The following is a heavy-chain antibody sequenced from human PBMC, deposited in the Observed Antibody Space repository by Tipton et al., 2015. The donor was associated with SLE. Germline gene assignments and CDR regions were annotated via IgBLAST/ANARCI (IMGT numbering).Heavy chain of an antibody. CDR2: IYSHGGT. Sequence: TLSLTCTVSGDFVSPNYWTWIRQPPGKGLEWIGYIYSHGGTNYNPSHKSRVTISVDTSENQFSLRLNSVTAADTAVYFCARGKRIWFGEFFDYWGQGILVTVSS. D-gene: IGHD3-10*01. J-gene: IGHJ4*02. V-gene: IGHV4-4*08. CDR3: ARGKRIWFGEFFDY. CDR1: GDFVSPNY.